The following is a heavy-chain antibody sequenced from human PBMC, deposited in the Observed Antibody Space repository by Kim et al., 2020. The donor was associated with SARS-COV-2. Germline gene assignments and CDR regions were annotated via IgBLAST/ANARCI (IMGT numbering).Heavy chain of an antibody. CDR1: GYTFTGYY. Sequence: ASVKVSCKASGYTFTGYYMHWVRQAPGQGLEWMGWINPNSGGTNYAQKFQGRVTMTRDTSISTAYMELSRLRSDDTAVYYFARDKIAAAGTSWYFDLWGRGTLVTVSS. J-gene: IGHJ2*01. CDR2: INPNSGGT. CDR3: ARDKIAAAGTSWYFDL. V-gene: IGHV1-2*02. D-gene: IGHD6-13*01.